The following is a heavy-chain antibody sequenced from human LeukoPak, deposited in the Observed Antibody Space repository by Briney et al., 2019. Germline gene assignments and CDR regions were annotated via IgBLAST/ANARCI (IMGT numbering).Heavy chain of an antibody. J-gene: IGHJ4*02. Sequence: SETLSLTCSVYGGSLSGYYWSWIRQPPGKGLEWIGEINHSGSTNYNPSLKSRVTISVDTSKNQFSLKLSSVTAADTAVYYCARGRNDFDWLLLGGSAIDYWGQGTLVTVSS. CDR1: GGSLSGYY. CDR2: INHSGST. D-gene: IGHD3-9*01. CDR3: ARGRNDFDWLLLGGSAIDY. V-gene: IGHV4-34*01.